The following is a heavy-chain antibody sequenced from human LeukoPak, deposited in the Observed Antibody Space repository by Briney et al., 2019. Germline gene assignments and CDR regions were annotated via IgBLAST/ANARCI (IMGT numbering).Heavy chain of an antibody. V-gene: IGHV5-51*01. D-gene: IGHD3-9*01. J-gene: IGHJ4*02. Sequence: GEALKISCKGSGYSFNNYWIGWVRQMPGEGLEGMGIIWPGDSDTRYSPSFQGQVTISVDKSISTAYLQWSSLKASDTAIYYCARQYYDVLTGFYIHFDYWGQGTLVTVSS. CDR2: IWPGDSDT. CDR3: ARQYYDVLTGFYIHFDY. CDR1: GYSFNNYW.